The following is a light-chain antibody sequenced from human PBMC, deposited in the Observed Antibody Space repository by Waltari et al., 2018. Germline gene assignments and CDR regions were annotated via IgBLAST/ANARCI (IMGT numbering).Light chain of an antibody. CDR1: QSISRY. CDR2: AAS. CDR3: QNHERLPAM. Sequence: DIVLTQSPGTLSLSPGQRATLSCRASQSISRYLAWYQQKPGQAPRLLIYAASSRATGIPDRFSGSGSGTDFSLNISRLEPEDFAVYYCQNHERLPAMFGQGTKVEIK. V-gene: IGKV3-20*01. J-gene: IGKJ1*01.